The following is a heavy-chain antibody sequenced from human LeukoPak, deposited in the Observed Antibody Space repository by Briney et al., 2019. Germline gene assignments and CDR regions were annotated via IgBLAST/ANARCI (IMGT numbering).Heavy chain of an antibody. CDR1: GFTFSSYW. J-gene: IGHJ4*02. CDR3: ARSPRSGSFIDY. Sequence: GGSLRLSCAASGFTFSSYWMSWVRQAPGQGLEWVANIKQDGSEIYYVDSVKGRFTISRDNAKNSLYLQMNSLRAEDTAVYYCARSPRSGSFIDYWGQGTLVTVSS. CDR2: IKQDGSEI. V-gene: IGHV3-7*01. D-gene: IGHD3-10*01.